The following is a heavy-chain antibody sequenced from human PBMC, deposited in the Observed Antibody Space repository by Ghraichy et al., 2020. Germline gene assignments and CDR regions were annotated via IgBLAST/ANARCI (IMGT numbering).Heavy chain of an antibody. D-gene: IGHD3-10*01. CDR1: EFTFDDSP. CDR2: LGADGRST. Sequence: GGSLRLSCAVSEFTFDDSPMTWVRQAPGKGLEWVSILGADGRSTFYADSVKGRFTISRDKSKRTMYLQMNSLRADDTAVYYCAKEGGRLGEGAFDVWGQGTKVTVSS. V-gene: IGHV3-23*01. J-gene: IGHJ3*01. CDR3: AKEGGRLGEGAFDV.